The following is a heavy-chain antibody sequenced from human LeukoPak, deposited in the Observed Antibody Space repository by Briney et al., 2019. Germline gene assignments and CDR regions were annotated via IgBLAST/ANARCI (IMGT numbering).Heavy chain of an antibody. CDR2: IASDGSHT. V-gene: IGHV3-30-3*01. D-gene: IGHD3-10*01. Sequence: GGSLRLSCAASGFTFSTYFMHWVRQAPGKGLEWVAVIASDGSHTFYVESVKGRFTISRDNSKNTLYLQMNSLRAEDTAVYFCARERQDTIVHSGAFDIWGQGTMVTVSS. CDR1: GFTFSTYF. CDR3: ARERQDTIVHSGAFDI. J-gene: IGHJ3*02.